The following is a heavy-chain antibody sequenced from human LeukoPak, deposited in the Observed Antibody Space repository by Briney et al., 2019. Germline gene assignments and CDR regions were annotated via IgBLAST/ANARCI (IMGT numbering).Heavy chain of an antibody. CDR2: IRSKANNYAT. Sequence: PGGSLRLSCAASGFIFSDSAIHWDRQASGKGLERISRIRSKANNYATAYAASVKGRFTISRDDSENTAYLQMNTLKTEDTAVYYCTRGSEVGTALVSVDSWGQGTLVTVSS. CDR1: GFIFSDSA. V-gene: IGHV3-73*01. CDR3: TRGSEVGTALVSVDS. J-gene: IGHJ4*02. D-gene: IGHD1-26*01.